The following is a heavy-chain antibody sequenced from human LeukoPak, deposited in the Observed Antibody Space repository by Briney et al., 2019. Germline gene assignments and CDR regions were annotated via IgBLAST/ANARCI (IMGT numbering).Heavy chain of an antibody. D-gene: IGHD3-22*01. J-gene: IGHJ4*02. CDR2: ISGSGGST. Sequence: GGSLRLSCAASGFTFSSYAMSWARQAPGKGMEWDSAISGSGGSTYSADSVKGRFTISRDNSKNTLYLQMNSLRAEDTAVYYCAKLYDSSGYYEYYFDYWGQGTLVTVSS. CDR3: AKLYDSSGYYEYYFDY. V-gene: IGHV3-23*01. CDR1: GFTFSSYA.